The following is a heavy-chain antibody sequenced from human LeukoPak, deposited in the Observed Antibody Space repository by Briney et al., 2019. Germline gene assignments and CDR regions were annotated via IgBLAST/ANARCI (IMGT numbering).Heavy chain of an antibody. J-gene: IGHJ4*02. CDR1: GFTFSSYA. D-gene: IGHD3-10*01. CDR3: AKGSGNGYGSGPFDY. V-gene: IGHV3-30*04. CDR2: ISYDGSNK. Sequence: GGSLRLSCAASGFTFSSYAMHWVRQAPGKGLEWVAVISYDGSNKYYADSVKGRFTISRDNSKNTVSLQMSSLRAEDTALYYCAKGSGNGYGSGPFDYWGQGTLVTVSS.